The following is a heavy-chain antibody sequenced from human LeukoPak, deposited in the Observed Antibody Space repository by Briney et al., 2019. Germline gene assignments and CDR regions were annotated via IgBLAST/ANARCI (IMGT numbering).Heavy chain of an antibody. D-gene: IGHD2-15*01. CDR2: MNPSSGNT. Sequence: ASVKASCKASGYTFTSYDINWVRQATGQGLEWMGCMNPSSGNTGYAQKFQGRVTMTRNTSISTAYMELSSLRSEDTAVYYCASLVRGEYCSGGSCGNWFDPWGQGTLVTVSS. V-gene: IGHV1-8*01. CDR1: GYTFTSYD. CDR3: ASLVRGEYCSGGSCGNWFDP. J-gene: IGHJ5*02.